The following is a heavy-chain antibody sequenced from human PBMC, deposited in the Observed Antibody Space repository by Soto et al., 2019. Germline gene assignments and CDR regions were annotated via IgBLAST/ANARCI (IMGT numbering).Heavy chain of an antibody. J-gene: IGHJ5*02. CDR1: GDSITSNSYF. V-gene: IGHV4-39*07. CDR2: IYYSGTT. CDR3: ARNSGSYYTNWFDP. D-gene: IGHD3-10*01. Sequence: SETLSLTCTVSGDSITSNSYFWAWIRQPPGKGLEWIGSIYYSGTTYYNPSLKSRVTISVDTSKNQFSLKLSSVTAADTAVYYCARNSGSYYTNWFDPWGQGTLVTVSS.